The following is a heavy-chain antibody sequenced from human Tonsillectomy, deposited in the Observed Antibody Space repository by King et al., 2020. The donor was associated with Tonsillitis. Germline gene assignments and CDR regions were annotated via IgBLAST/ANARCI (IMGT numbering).Heavy chain of an antibody. CDR1: GGSISSYY. V-gene: IGHV4-59*08. CDR2: IYYSGST. J-gene: IGHJ4*02. D-gene: IGHD3-16*01. Sequence: VQLQESGPGLVKPSETLSLTCTVSGGSISSYYWSWIRQPPGKGLEWIGYIYYSGSTNYNPSLKSRVTISVDTSKNQFSLKLSSVTAADTAGYYCARHEHWGLGGYFDYWGQGTLVTVSS. CDR3: ARHEHWGLGGYFDY.